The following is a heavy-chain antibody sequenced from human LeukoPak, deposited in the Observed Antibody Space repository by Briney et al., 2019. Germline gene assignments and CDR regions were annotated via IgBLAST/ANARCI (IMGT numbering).Heavy chain of an antibody. CDR3: TPSLYDILTGSDY. D-gene: IGHD3-9*01. CDR1: GFXSSGSA. V-gene: IGHV3-73*01. CDR2: IKSKANSYAT. J-gene: IGHJ4*02. Sequence: GGALRLSCVASGFXSSGSAMHWVGQASGKGVEGVGFIKSKANSYATASAASVKGRFTISRDDSKNTAYLQMNSLKTEDTAVYYCTPSLYDILTGSDYWGQGTLVTVSS.